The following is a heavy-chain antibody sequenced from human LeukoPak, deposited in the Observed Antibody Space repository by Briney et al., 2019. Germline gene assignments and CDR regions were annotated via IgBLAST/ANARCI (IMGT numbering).Heavy chain of an antibody. V-gene: IGHV1-8*01. CDR1: GYTFISHD. CDR3: ARVQGSDTSGSFDH. J-gene: IGHJ4*02. Sequence: ASVKVSCKTSGYTFISHDINWVRQATGQGLEWMGWMDPNSGNTGYAQRFQGRVTLTRSTSLSEAYMELTSLKFEDTAVYYCARVQGSDTSGSFDHWGQGTLVTVSS. D-gene: IGHD1-26*01. CDR2: MDPNSGNT.